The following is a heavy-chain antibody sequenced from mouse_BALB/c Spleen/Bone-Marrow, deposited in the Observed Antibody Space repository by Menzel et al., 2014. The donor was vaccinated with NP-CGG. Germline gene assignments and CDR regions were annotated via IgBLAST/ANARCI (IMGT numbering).Heavy chain of an antibody. J-gene: IGHJ2*01. CDR2: ISSGGSST. CDR1: GFTFSSYG. D-gene: IGHD3-2*02. Sequence: EVQLQQPGGDLVKPGGSLKLSCVASGFTFSSYGMSWVRQTPDKRLEWVATISSGGSSTYYPASVKGRFTISRDNAKSTLYLQMSSLNSEDTAMYYCTRRPLQANSYFDCWGQGTTLTVSS. V-gene: IGHV5-6*01. CDR3: TRRPLQANSYFDC.